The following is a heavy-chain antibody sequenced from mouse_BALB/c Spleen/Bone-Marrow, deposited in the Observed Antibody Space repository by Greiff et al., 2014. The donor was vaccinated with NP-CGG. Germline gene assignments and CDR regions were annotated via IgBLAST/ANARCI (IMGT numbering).Heavy chain of an antibody. CDR3: AKHDTTVVVDY. V-gene: IGHV2-6-5*01. D-gene: IGHD1-1*01. Sequence: QVQLKQSGPGLVAPSQSLSITCTVSGFSLTDYGVSWIRQPPGKGLEWLGVIWGGGITYYESTLKSRLSISKDSSKSQVFLKMNSLQTDDTAMYYCAKHDTTVVVDYWGQGTTLTVSS. CDR2: IWGGGIT. CDR1: GFSLTDYG. J-gene: IGHJ2*01.